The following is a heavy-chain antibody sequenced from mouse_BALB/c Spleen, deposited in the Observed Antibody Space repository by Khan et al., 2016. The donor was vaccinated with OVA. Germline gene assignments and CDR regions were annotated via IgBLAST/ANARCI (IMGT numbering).Heavy chain of an antibody. J-gene: IGHJ4*01. Sequence: VELVESGPGLVAPSQSLSITCTISGFSLTNYGVHWVRQPPGKGLEWLVVIWSDGSTAYNSALNSRLSISKDNSKSQVFLKMNSLQTDDTAMYYCARQPYYPYYIMDYWGQGTSVTVSS. CDR3: ARQPYYPYYIMDY. CDR1: GFSLTNYG. D-gene: IGHD2-10*01. V-gene: IGHV2-6-1*01. CDR2: IWSDGST.